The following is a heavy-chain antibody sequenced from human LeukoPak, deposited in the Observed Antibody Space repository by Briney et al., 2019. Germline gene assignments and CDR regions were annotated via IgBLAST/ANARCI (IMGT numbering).Heavy chain of an antibody. D-gene: IGHD3-22*01. V-gene: IGHV4-31*03. J-gene: IGHJ3*02. CDR2: IYYSGST. Sequence: PSETLSLTCTVSGGSISSGGYYWRWLRQHPGKGLEWIGYIYYSGSTYYNPSLKSRVTISVDTSKNQFSLKLSSVTAANTAVYYCARGSLTYYDSSGYYYRAFDIWGQGTMVTVSS. CDR3: ARGSLTYYDSSGYYYRAFDI. CDR1: GGSISSGGYY.